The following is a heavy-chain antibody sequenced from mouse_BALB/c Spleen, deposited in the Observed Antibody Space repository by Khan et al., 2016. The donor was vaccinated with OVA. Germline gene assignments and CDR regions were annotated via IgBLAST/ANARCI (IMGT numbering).Heavy chain of an antibody. CDR2: ISYSART. Sequence: EVQLQESGPGLVKPSQSLSLTCTVTGYLISSNYAWNWIRQFPGNKLEWMAYISYSARTSYIPFPTSRISITRDTSNNQFFLQLNSVTTEDTATYYCARGDYYGYAKDYWGQGTSVTVSS. J-gene: IGHJ4*01. CDR3: ARGDYYGYAKDY. CDR1: GYLISSNYA. D-gene: IGHD1-1*01. V-gene: IGHV3-2*02.